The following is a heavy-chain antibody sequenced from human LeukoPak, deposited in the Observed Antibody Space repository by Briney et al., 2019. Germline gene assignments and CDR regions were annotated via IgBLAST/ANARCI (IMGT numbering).Heavy chain of an antibody. Sequence: SQTFSLTCAISGDSVSSNSAAWNWIRQSPSRGLEWLGRTYYRSKWYNDYAVSVKSRITINPDTSKNQFSLQLNSVTPEDTAVYYCARVGDMITFGGVIVEGYFDYWGQGTLVTVSS. D-gene: IGHD3-16*02. CDR2: TYYRSKWYN. V-gene: IGHV6-1*01. J-gene: IGHJ4*02. CDR3: ARVGDMITFGGVIVEGYFDY. CDR1: GDSVSSNSAA.